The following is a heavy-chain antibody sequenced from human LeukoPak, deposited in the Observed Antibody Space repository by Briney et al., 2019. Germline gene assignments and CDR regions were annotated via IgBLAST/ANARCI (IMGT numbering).Heavy chain of an antibody. CDR1: GGSISGDY. V-gene: IGHV4-59*08. CDR2: IYFPGHT. D-gene: IGHD2/OR15-2a*01. J-gene: IGHJ4*02. CDR3: ARQGGTYFPHFDV. Sequence: PSETLSLTCTVSGGSISGDYWSWIRQSPGKELELIGYIYFPGHTNYKPSLRGRVTISGDTSKNVFSLTLNSVTAADTAIYYCARQGGTYFPHFDVWGPGTLVTVSS.